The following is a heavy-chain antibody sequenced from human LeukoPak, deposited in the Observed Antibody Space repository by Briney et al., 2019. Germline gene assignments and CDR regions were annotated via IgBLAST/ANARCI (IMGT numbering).Heavy chain of an antibody. J-gene: IGHJ4*02. CDR2: ISVYNGNT. V-gene: IGHV1-18*01. D-gene: IGHD3-3*01. Sequence: GASVKVSCKASGYTFTSYGISWVRQAPGQGLEWMGWISVYNGNTKYAQKLQGRVTMTTDTSTSTAYMELRSLRSDDTAVYHCARDAPRSGSIARFDYWGQGTLVTVSS. CDR3: ARDAPRSGSIARFDY. CDR1: GYTFTSYG.